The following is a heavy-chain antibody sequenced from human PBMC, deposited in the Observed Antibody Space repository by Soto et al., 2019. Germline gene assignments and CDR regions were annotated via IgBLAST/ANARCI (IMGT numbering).Heavy chain of an antibody. D-gene: IGHD1-26*01. CDR1: GGSVSSGSYY. CDR3: ARGWEHRRGAFDAFDI. Sequence: SETLSLTCTVSGGSVSSGSYYWSWIRQPPGKGLEWIGYIYYSGSTNYNPSLKSRVTISVDTSKNQFSLKLSSVTAADTAVYYCARGWEHRRGAFDAFDIWGQGTMVTVSS. CDR2: IYYSGST. V-gene: IGHV4-61*01. J-gene: IGHJ3*02.